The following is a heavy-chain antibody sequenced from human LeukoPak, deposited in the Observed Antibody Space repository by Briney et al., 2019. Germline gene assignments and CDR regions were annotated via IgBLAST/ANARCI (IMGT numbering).Heavy chain of an antibody. CDR2: IYHSGST. Sequence: PSETLSLTCTVSGDSISSYPWSWVRQPPGQGLEWIGYIYHSGSTNYNPSLKRRVTISVDTSNNQLSLKLSSVTAADTAVYYCARVKGSGWSYYMDVWDKGTTVTVSS. CDR1: GDSISSYP. CDR3: ARVKGSGWSYYMDV. J-gene: IGHJ6*03. V-gene: IGHV4-59*01. D-gene: IGHD6-19*01.